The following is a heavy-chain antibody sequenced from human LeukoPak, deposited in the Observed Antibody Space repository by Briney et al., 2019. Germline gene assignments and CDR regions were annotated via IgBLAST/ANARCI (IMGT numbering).Heavy chain of an antibody. CDR2: ISYSGTT. J-gene: IGHJ3*02. CDR3: ETNFGISAGSAFDI. Sequence: SDTLSLICCVCGYFITVYYWSWIRQPPGKALEVIGYISYSGTTTYKPSLTSRVTISLDTSKNQFSLNLSSVTPADTAVYYCETNFGISAGSAFDIWGPGTMVTVSS. V-gene: IGHV4-59*07. CDR1: GYFITVYY. D-gene: IGHD1-14*01.